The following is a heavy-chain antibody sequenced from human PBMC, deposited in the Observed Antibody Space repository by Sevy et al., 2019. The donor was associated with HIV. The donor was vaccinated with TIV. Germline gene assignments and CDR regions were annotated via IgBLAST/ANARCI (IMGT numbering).Heavy chain of an antibody. CDR2: VYYNGHI. CDR1: GGSITSLY. J-gene: IGHJ4*02. D-gene: IGHD1-26*01. Sequence: SETLSLTCTVSGGSITSLYWNRIRQPPGKGLEWIANVYYNGHINYNPSLKSRVTLSLDTSKNQFSLRLSSVTAADTAMYYCAGENAWGRGYSWGQGTLVTVSS. CDR3: AGENAWGRGYS. V-gene: IGHV4-59*08.